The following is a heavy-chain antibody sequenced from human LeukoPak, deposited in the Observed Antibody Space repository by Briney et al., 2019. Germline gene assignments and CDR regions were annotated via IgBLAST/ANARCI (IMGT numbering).Heavy chain of an antibody. CDR2: ISDDGSNK. V-gene: IGHV3-30*18. J-gene: IGHJ4*02. D-gene: IGHD3-22*01. CDR1: GFTFSSYD. Sequence: GGSLRLSCAASGFTFSSYDMHWVRRAPGKGLEWVAVISDDGSNKYYADSVKGRFTISRDNSKNTLHLQMNSLRAEDTAVYYCAKGLYYYDSSGYPPDYWGQGTLVTVSS. CDR3: AKGLYYYDSSGYPPDY.